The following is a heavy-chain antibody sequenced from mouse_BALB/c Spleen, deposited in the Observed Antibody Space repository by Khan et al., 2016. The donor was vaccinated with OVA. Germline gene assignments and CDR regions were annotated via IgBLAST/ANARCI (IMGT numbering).Heavy chain of an antibody. CDR2: IYPGNSDP. CDR1: GYSFTNYW. CDR3: ARSYDSFYFDY. V-gene: IGHV1-5*01. D-gene: IGHD2-4*01. Sequence: VQLQQSGTVLARPGASVKMSCKASGYSFTNYWMHWVKQRPGQVLEGIGTIYPGNSDPRYNQKVTDKAKLTAVTSASTAYMDLSSLTSEDSAVYYCARSYDSFYFDYWGQGSTLTVSS. J-gene: IGHJ2*01.